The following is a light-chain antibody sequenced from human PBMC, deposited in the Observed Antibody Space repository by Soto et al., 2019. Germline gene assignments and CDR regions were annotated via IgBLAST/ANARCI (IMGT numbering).Light chain of an antibody. CDR2: GAS. CDR1: QSVSSY. CDR3: QQYANWPPWT. V-gene: IGKV3-15*01. Sequence: EIVMTQSPATLSVSPGERATLSCRASQSVSSYLAWYQQRPGQDPRLLIYGASTRATGVPARFSGSGSGTEFTLTISSLQSEDFADYYCQQYANWPPWTFGQGTKVEIK. J-gene: IGKJ1*01.